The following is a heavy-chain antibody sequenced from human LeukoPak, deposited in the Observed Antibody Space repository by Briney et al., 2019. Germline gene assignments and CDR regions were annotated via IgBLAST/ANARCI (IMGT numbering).Heavy chain of an antibody. CDR2: IKQDGSEK. CDR1: GFTFSSYW. CDR3: ARDQGRTTVTNWFDP. D-gene: IGHD4-17*01. Sequence: GGSLRLSCAASGFTFSSYWMSWVHQAPGKGLEWVANIKQDGSEKYYVDSVKGRFTISRDNAKNSLYLQMNSLRAEDTAVYYCARDQGRTTVTNWFDPWGQGTLVTVSS. J-gene: IGHJ5*02. V-gene: IGHV3-7*05.